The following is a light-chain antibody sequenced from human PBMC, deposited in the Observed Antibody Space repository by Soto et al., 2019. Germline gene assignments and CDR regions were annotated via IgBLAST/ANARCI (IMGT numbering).Light chain of an antibody. V-gene: IGKV1-39*01. CDR1: QSISSY. CDR2: AAS. CDR3: QQSYSTPWT. J-gene: IGKJ1*01. Sequence: DIQMTQSPSSLSASVGDRVTITCRASQSISSYLNWYQQKPGKAPKLLIYAASSLQSGVQSRFSGSGSGTDFTLTISRLQPEDFATYYCQQSYSTPWTFGQGTKVEIK.